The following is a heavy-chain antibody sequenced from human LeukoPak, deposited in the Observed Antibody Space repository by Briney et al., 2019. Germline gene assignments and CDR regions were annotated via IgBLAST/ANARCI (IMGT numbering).Heavy chain of an antibody. J-gene: IGHJ4*02. CDR3: AREAVDSSGWYWGFDY. CDR2: IYTSGNT. CDR1: GGSISSGSYY. V-gene: IGHV4-61*02. Sequence: PSETLSLTCTVSGGSISSGSYYWSWIRQPAGKGLEWIGRIYTSGNTNYNPSLKSRVTISVDTSKNQFSLKLSSVTAADTAVYYCAREAVDSSGWYWGFDYWGQGTLVTVSS. D-gene: IGHD6-19*01.